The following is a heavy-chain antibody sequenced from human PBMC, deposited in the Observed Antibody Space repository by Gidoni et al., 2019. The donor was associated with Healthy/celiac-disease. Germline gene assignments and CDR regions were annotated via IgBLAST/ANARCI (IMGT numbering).Heavy chain of an antibody. V-gene: IGHV3-23*01. Sequence: EVQLLEYGGGLVQPGGSLRLSCAASGFTFSSYAMSWVRQAPGKGLEWVSAMSGSGGSTYDADSVKGRFTISRDKSKNTMYLQMNSLRAEDTAVYYCAKDDYGDYYYFDYWGQGNLVTVSS. D-gene: IGHD4-17*01. CDR1: GFTFSSYA. CDR2: MSGSGGST. J-gene: IGHJ4*02. CDR3: AKDDYGDYYYFDY.